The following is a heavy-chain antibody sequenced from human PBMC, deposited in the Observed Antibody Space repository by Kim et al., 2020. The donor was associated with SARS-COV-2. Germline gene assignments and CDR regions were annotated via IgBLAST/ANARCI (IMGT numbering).Heavy chain of an antibody. Sequence: GGSLRLSCAASGFTFSSYSMNWVRQAPGKGLEWVSYISSSSTIYYADSVKGRFTISRDNAKNSLYLQMNSLRDEDTAVYYCARDAPNMVRGVIITPGYFQHWGQGTLVTVSS. CDR3: ARDAPNMVRGVIITPGYFQH. D-gene: IGHD3-10*01. V-gene: IGHV3-48*02. CDR1: GFTFSSYS. J-gene: IGHJ1*01. CDR2: ISSSSTI.